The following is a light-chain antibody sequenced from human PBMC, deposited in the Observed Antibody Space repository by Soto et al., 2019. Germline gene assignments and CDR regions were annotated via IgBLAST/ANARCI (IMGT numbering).Light chain of an antibody. Sequence: QSVLTQSPSASGTPGQTVTISCSGSSSNIGTGYVYWYQQRPGSAPKFLIYRNSLRPSGVPDRFSGSKSGTSASLAIGGLRSEDEADYYCASWDDRLTVVFGGGTKVTVL. J-gene: IGLJ2*01. CDR3: ASWDDRLTVV. CDR1: SSNIGTGY. V-gene: IGLV1-47*01. CDR2: RNS.